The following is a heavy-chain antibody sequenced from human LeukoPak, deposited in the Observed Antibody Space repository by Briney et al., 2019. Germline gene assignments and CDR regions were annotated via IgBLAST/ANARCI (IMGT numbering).Heavy chain of an antibody. V-gene: IGHV3-30-3*01. J-gene: IGHJ4*02. CDR3: AKVGTNFLRYHFDS. CDR1: GFTFGTYA. Sequence: GTSLRLSCAASGFTFGTYAMHWVRQAPGKGLEWVPVLSDDGNKEYYADSVKGRFTISRDNSKNTLYLQMNSLSAEDTAVYYCAKVGTNFLRYHFDSWGRGTLVTVSS. CDR2: LSDDGNKE. D-gene: IGHD1-1*01.